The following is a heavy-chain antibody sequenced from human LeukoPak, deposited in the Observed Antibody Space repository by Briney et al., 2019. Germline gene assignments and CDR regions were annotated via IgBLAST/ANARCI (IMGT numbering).Heavy chain of an antibody. Sequence: ASVKVSCKASGGTFSSYAISWVRQAPGQGLEWMGGIIPIFGTANYAQKFQGRVTITADESTSTAYMELSSLRSEDTAVYYCARDIVVVPAAIRFDPWGQGTLVTVSS. D-gene: IGHD2-2*02. J-gene: IGHJ5*02. V-gene: IGHV1-69*01. CDR3: ARDIVVVPAAIRFDP. CDR2: IIPIFGTA. CDR1: GGTFSSYA.